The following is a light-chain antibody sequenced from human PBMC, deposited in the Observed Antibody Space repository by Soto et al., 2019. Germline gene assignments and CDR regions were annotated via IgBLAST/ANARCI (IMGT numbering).Light chain of an antibody. CDR1: SSNIGAGYD. CDR3: QSYDSSLSDSV. Sequence: QSALTQPPSVSGAPGQRVTISCTGSSSNIGAGYDVHWYQQLPGTAPKVLIYGNSNRPSGVPDRFSGSKSGTSTSLAITGLQAEDEADYYCQSYDSSLSDSVFGTGTKVTVL. V-gene: IGLV1-40*01. CDR2: GNS. J-gene: IGLJ1*01.